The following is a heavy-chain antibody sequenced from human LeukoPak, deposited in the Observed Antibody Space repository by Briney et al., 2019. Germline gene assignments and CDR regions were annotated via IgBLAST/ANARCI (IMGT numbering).Heavy chain of an antibody. D-gene: IGHD4-23*01. V-gene: IGHV4-39*07. CDR2: IYYGGST. Sequence: PSETLSLTCTVSGGSISSSSYYWGWIRQPPGKGLEWIGSIYYGGSTYYNPSLKSRVTISVDTSKNQFSLKLSSVTAADTAVYYCARHDGGNSFDYWGQGTLVTVSS. J-gene: IGHJ4*02. CDR1: GGSISSSSYY. CDR3: ARHDGGNSFDY.